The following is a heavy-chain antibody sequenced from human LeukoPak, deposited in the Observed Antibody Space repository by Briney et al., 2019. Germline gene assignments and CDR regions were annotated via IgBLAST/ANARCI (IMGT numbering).Heavy chain of an antibody. CDR1: EYSFTGYF. V-gene: IGHV1-2*02. Sequence: ASVKVSCKASEYSFTGYFVHWVRQAPGQGLEWMGWINPNTGGTNYAQKFQGRVTMTRDTSINTAYMELSRLTSDDTAMYYCARDRMSEIAEAYWGQGTLVTVSS. J-gene: IGHJ4*02. CDR3: ARDRMSEIAEAY. D-gene: IGHD2-21*01. CDR2: INPNTGGT.